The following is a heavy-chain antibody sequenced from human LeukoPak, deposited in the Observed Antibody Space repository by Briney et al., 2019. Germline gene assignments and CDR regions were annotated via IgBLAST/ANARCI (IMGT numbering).Heavy chain of an antibody. D-gene: IGHD5-18*01. CDR3: ARSYQPGYSYGPFDY. J-gene: IGHJ4*02. CDR1: GGTFSSYA. CDR2: IIPIFGTA. Sequence: GASVKVPCKASGGTFSSYAISWVRQAPGQGLEWMGGIIPIFGTANYAQKFQGRVTITADESTSTAYMELSSLRSEDTAVYYCARSYQPGYSYGPFDYWGQGTLVTVSS. V-gene: IGHV1-69*01.